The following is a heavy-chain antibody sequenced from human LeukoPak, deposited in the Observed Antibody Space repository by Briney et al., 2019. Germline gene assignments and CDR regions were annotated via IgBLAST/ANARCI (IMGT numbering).Heavy chain of an antibody. V-gene: IGHV4-39*01. CDR3: ARGRRAPRNRYPLLGYCSSTSCYFDY. Sequence: SETLSLTCTVSGGSISSSSYYWGWIRQPPGKGLEWIGSIYYSGSTYYNPSLKSRVTISVDTSKNQFSLKLSSVTAADTAVYYCARGRRAPRNRYPLLGYCSSTSCYFDYWGQGTLVTVSS. D-gene: IGHD2-2*01. J-gene: IGHJ4*02. CDR1: GGSISSSSYY. CDR2: IYYSGST.